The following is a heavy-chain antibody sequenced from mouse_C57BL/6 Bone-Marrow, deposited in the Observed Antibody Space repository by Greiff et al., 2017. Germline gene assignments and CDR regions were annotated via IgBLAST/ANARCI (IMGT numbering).Heavy chain of an antibody. CDR3: TRPGDY. V-gene: IGHV1-15*01. CDR2: IDPETGGT. Sequence: QVQLQQSGAELVRPGASVTLSCKASGYTFTDYEMNWVKQTPVHGLEWIGAIDPETGGTAYNQKFKGKAILTADKSSSTAYMELRSLTSEDSAVYYCTRPGDYWGQGTSVTVSS. J-gene: IGHJ4*01. CDR1: GYTFTDYE.